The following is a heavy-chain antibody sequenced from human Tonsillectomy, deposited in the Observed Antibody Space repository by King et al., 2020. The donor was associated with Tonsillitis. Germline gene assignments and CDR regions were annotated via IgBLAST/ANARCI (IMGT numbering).Heavy chain of an antibody. D-gene: IGHD7-27*01. CDR3: ARDLGQDYYYYYGMDV. Sequence: QVQLVESGGGVVQPGRSLRLSCAASGFTFSSYIMHWVRQAPGRGLEWVAVISYDGINKYYADSVKGRFTISRDNSKNTLYLQMNSLRAEDTAVYYCARDLGQDYYYYYGMDVWGQGTTVPVSS. CDR1: GFTFSSYI. V-gene: IGHV3-30*04. CDR2: ISYDGINK. J-gene: IGHJ6*02.